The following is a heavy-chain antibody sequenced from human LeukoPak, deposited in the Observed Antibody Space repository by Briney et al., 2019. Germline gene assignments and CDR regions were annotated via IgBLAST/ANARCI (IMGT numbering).Heavy chain of an antibody. Sequence: GGSLRLSCAASGFTVSTNFMSWVRQGPGKGLQWVSIIYSDDSTNYADSVKGRFTISRDNSKNTLYLQMNSLRAEDTAVYYCARDRTTYFDYWGQGTLVTVSS. D-gene: IGHD1-14*01. CDR2: IYSDDST. CDR3: ARDRTTYFDY. J-gene: IGHJ4*02. CDR1: GFTVSTNF. V-gene: IGHV3-66*01.